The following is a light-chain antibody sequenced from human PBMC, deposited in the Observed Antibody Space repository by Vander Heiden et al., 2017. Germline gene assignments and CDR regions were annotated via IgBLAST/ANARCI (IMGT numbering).Light chain of an antibody. J-gene: IGLJ2*01. Sequence: YVLTQPPSVSPAPGQAAKTFGGGNNIARKSVHWYQQKPGQAPVLVVYDNSDRPSGIPERFSGSNSGNTATLTITRVDAGDEAVYYCQVWDSNSDHVVFGGGTKLTVL. CDR1: NIARKS. CDR3: QVWDSNSDHVV. CDR2: DNS. V-gene: IGLV3-21*02.